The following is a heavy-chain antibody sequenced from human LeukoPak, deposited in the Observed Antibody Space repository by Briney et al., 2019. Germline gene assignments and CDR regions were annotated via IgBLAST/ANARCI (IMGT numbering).Heavy chain of an antibody. J-gene: IGHJ4*02. D-gene: IGHD4-11*01. V-gene: IGHV3-21*01. CDR1: GFTFSDYN. CDR3: AGGLPLSAVPDYPPDY. CDR2: INNSGLYI. Sequence: GGSLRLSCAASGFTFSDYNMNWVRQAPGKGLEWVSSINNSGLYIYYADLEKGRITISRDNAETSLFLQMNSLRADDTAVYYCAGGLPLSAVPDYPPDYRGQGTLVTVSS.